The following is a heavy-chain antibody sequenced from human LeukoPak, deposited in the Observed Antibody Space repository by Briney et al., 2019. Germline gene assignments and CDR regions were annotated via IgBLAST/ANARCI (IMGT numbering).Heavy chain of an antibody. CDR1: GGTFSSYA. D-gene: IGHD6-13*01. J-gene: IGHJ4*02. V-gene: IGHV1-69*13. CDR2: IIPIFGTA. Sequence: ASVKVSCKASGGTFSSYAISWVRQAPGQGLEWMGGIIPIFGTANYAQKFQGRATITADESTSTAYMELSSLRSEDTAVYYCAGSTQLPVAAAVDFDYWGQGTLVTVSS. CDR3: AGSTQLPVAAAVDFDY.